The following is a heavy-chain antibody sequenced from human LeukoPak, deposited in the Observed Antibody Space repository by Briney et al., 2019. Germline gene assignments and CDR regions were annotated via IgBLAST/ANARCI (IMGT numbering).Heavy chain of an antibody. CDR3: ARGWAHRNTAMPY. CDR2: MNPNSGNT. V-gene: IGHV1-8*01. Sequence: GASVTVSCKASGYTFTSYDINWVRQAPGQGLEWMGWMNPNSGNTGYAQKFQGRVTMTRNTSISTAYMELSSLRSEDTAVYYCARGWAHRNTAMPYWGQGTLVTVSS. D-gene: IGHD5-18*01. J-gene: IGHJ4*02. CDR1: GYTFTSYD.